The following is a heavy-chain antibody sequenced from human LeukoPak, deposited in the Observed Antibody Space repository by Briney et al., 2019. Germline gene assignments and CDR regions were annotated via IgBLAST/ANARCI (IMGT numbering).Heavy chain of an antibody. CDR1: GGSISSGGYY. V-gene: IGHV4-31*03. D-gene: IGHD2-15*01. J-gene: IGHJ4*02. CDR3: ARVDNNCSGGSCQGEYFDY. CDR2: IYYSGST. Sequence: SETLSLTCTVSGGSISSGGYYWSWIRQHPGKGLEWIGYIYYSGSTYYNPSLKSRVTISVDTSKNQFSLKLSSVTAADAAVYYCARVDNNCSGGSCQGEYFDYWGQGTLVTVSS.